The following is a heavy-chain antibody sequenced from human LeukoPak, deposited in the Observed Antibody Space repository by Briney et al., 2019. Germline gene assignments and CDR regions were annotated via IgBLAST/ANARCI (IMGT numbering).Heavy chain of an antibody. J-gene: IGHJ5*02. V-gene: IGHV3-53*01. CDR1: GFTVSSNY. D-gene: IGHD3-10*01. CDR2: IYSGGST. CDR3: AKGGRLLWIPFDP. Sequence: GGSLRLSCAASGFTVSSNYMSWVRQAPGKGLEWVSVIYSGGSTYYADSVKGRFTISRDNSKNTLYLQMNSLRAEDTAVYYCAKGGRLLWIPFDPWGQGTLVTVSS.